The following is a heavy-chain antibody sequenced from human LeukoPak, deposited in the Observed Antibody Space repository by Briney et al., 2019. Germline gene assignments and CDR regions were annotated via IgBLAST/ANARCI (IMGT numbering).Heavy chain of an antibody. Sequence: PGGSLRLSCAASGFTFSSYAMSWVRQAPGKGLEWVSAISGSGGSTYYADSVKGRFTISRDNSKNTLYLQMNSLRGEDTAVYYCAKSNDFGVYGGGDYWGQGALVTVSS. CDR3: AKSNDFGVYGGGDY. J-gene: IGHJ4*02. V-gene: IGHV3-23*01. CDR2: ISGSGGST. CDR1: GFTFSSYA. D-gene: IGHD4-17*01.